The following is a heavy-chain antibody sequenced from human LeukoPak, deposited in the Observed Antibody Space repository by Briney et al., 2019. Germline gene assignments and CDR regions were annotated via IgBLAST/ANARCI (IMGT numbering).Heavy chain of an antibody. CDR3: ARDGSSRSLQY. Sequence: ASVKVSCKASGYTFTNYGISWVRQAPGQGLEWMGWISAYSGDTNYAQNLQGRVTMTTDASTSTAYMELRSLKSDDTAMYYCARDGSSRSLQYWGQGTLVTVSS. J-gene: IGHJ1*01. V-gene: IGHV1-18*01. CDR1: GYTFTNYG. CDR2: ISAYSGDT.